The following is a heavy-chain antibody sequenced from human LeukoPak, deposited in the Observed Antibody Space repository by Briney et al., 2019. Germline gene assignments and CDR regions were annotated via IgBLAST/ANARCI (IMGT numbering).Heavy chain of an antibody. CDR2: ISYDGSKK. J-gene: IGHJ4*02. CDR1: GFTFSSYT. D-gene: IGHD3/OR15-3a*01. V-gene: IGHV3-30*04. CDR3: ARNFFSVQWTEAFDY. Sequence: PGGSLRLSCAASGFTFSSYTLHWVRQAPGKGLEWETLISYDGSKKYYADSVKGRFTISRDNSKNTLYLQMNNLGAEDTAVYYCARNFFSVQWTEAFDYWGQGTLVTVSS.